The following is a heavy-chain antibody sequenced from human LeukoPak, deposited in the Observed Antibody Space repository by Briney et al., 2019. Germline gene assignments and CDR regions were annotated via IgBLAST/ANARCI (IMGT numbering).Heavy chain of an antibody. V-gene: IGHV4-39*01. CDR2: VYYSGST. J-gene: IGHJ4*02. CDR1: GGSISSTSHY. CDR3: ARLGYSVSWTDC. Sequence: SETLSLTCTVSGGSISSTSHYWGWIRQPPGKGLEWIGSVYYSGSTYYNPSLKSRVTISVDTSKNQFSLRLNSVTATDMAVYFCARLGYSVSWTDCWGQGILVTVSS. D-gene: IGHD6-13*01.